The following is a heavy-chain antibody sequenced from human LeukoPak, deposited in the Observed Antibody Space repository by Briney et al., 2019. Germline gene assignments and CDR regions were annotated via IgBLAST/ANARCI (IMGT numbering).Heavy chain of an antibody. CDR1: GYTFTSYG. J-gene: IGHJ4*02. V-gene: IGHV1-18*01. CDR2: ISAYSGNT. D-gene: IGHD4-17*01. Sequence: ASVKVSCKASGYTFTSYGISWVRQAPGQGPEWMGWISAYSGNTNYAQKLRGRVTMTTDTSTSTAYMELRSLRSDDTAVYYCARMTDYGKDVITFDYWGQGTLVTVSS. CDR3: ARMTDYGKDVITFDY.